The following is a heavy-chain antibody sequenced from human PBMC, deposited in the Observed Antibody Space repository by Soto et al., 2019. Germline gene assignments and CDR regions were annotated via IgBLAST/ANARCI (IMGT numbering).Heavy chain of an antibody. D-gene: IGHD1-26*01. CDR1: GDTVSSNRAA. Sequence: SQTLSLTCSISGDTVSSNRAAWNWIRQSPSIGLECLGRKFYNSQWYNDYAESFKSRIIINQDTSKNLFSLHLKSVTPEDTAVYFCARELDSGTSTLPFDXWGPGTLVTVSX. V-gene: IGHV6-1*01. J-gene: IGHJ4*02. CDR3: ARELDSGTSTLPFDX. CDR2: KFYNSQWYN.